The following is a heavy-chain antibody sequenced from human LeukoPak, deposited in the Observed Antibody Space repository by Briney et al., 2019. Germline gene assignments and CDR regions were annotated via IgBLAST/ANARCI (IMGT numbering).Heavy chain of an antibody. CDR2: INPSGGST. Sequence: GASVKVSCKASGYTFTGYYIHWVRQAPGQGLEWMGMINPSGGSTTYAQKFQGRVTMTRDMSTSTVYMELSSLRSEDTAVYYCARSRLWSPRDAFDIWGQGTMVTVSS. CDR1: GYTFTGYY. CDR3: ARSRLWSPRDAFDI. J-gene: IGHJ3*02. V-gene: IGHV1-46*01. D-gene: IGHD3-16*01.